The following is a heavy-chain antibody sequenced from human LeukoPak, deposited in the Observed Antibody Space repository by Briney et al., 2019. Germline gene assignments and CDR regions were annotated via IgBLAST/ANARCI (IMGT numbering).Heavy chain of an antibody. V-gene: IGHV3-48*03. CDR3: ARDRSGYANDAFDF. J-gene: IGHJ3*01. CDR1: GFTFSSYE. D-gene: IGHD3-3*01. Sequence: GGSLRLSCAASGFTFSSYEINWVRQAPGKGLEWVSYISSSGSTIYYADSVKGRFNISRDNSKNTMFLLMNSLRAEDTAVYHCARDRSGYANDAFDFCGQGAIFSASS. CDR2: ISSSGSTI.